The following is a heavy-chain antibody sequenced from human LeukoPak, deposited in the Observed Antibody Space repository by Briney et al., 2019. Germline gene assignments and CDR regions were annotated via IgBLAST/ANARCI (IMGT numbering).Heavy chain of an antibody. D-gene: IGHD3-22*01. V-gene: IGHV3-23*01. CDR2: ISGSGGST. Sequence: PGGSLRLSCAASGFTFSSYAMSWVRQAPGKGLEWVSAISGSGGSTYHADSVKGRFTIPRDNSKNTLYLQMNSLRAEDTAVYYCAKDAQNYYDSSGFDYWGQGTLVTVSS. J-gene: IGHJ4*02. CDR1: GFTFSSYA. CDR3: AKDAQNYYDSSGFDY.